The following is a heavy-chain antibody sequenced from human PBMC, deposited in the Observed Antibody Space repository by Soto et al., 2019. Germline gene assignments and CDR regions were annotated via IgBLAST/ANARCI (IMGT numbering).Heavy chain of an antibody. J-gene: IGHJ4*02. CDR1: GYIFINYY. CDR2: INPNGGST. CDR3: ARDLAAGDF. D-gene: IGHD6-13*01. V-gene: IGHV1-46*01. Sequence: QVQLVQSGAEVKKPGASVKVSCKASGYIFINYYIHWVRQAPGQGLEWIGIINPNGGSTNYAQKFRGRVTLTRDTSTSTVYMDLSSLRSEDTAMYYCARDLAAGDFWGQGTLVTVSS.